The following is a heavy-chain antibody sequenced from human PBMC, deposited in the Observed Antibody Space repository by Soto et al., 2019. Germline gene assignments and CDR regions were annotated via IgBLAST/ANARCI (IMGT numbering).Heavy chain of an antibody. V-gene: IGHV4-30-4*01. D-gene: IGHD3-22*01. CDR1: GASVTSDDYY. J-gene: IGHJ4*01. CDR2: IYHSGST. Sequence: LSLTCAVSGASVTSDDYYWSWIGQPPGKGLEWIGYIYHSGSTYYNPSLKSRVSISDTSQNQFSLKLTSLTAADTAVYYCARDPIFYYASSGYGGSYFDYWGHGSRVTVSS. CDR3: ARDPIFYYASSGYGGSYFDY.